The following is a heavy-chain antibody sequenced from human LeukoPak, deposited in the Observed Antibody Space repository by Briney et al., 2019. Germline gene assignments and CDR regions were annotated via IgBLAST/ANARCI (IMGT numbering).Heavy chain of an antibody. V-gene: IGHV1-8*01. D-gene: IGHD2-2*01. CDR1: GYTFITYD. J-gene: IGHJ4*02. CDR2: MSPNSGNT. CDR3: AREYCTSTSCQFYYFDC. Sequence: ASVKVSCKASGYTFITYDINWVRQATGQGLEWMGWMSPNSGNTGYAQKFQGRVTMTRDTSISTAYMELSSLRSDDTAMYYCAREYCTSTSCQFYYFDCWGQGTLVTVSS.